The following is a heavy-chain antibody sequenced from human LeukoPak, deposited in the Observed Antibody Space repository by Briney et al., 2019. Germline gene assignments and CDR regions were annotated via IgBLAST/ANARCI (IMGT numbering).Heavy chain of an antibody. CDR1: GYTFTSYY. D-gene: IGHD4-23*01. CDR3: ARESGGNSGWFDP. CDR2: IDPNAGST. Sequence: ASVKVSCKASGYTFTSYYMHWVRQAPGQGLEWMGRIDPNAGSTSYAQKFQGRVTMTRDTSTSTVYMELSSLRSEDTAVYYCARESGGNSGWFDPWGQGTLVSVSS. J-gene: IGHJ5*02. V-gene: IGHV1-46*01.